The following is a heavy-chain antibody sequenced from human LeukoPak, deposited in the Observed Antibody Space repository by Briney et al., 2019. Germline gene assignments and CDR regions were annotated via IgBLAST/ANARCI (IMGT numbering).Heavy chain of an antibody. Sequence: GASVKVSCKASGYTFSSYGISWVRQAPGQGLEWMGWISAYNGNTNYAQKLQGRVTMTTDTSTSTAYMELRSLRSDDTAVYYCACNSAYCTNGLCSGGLLIFQHWGQGTLVTVSS. D-gene: IGHD2-8*01. V-gene: IGHV1-18*01. CDR2: ISAYNGNT. J-gene: IGHJ1*01. CDR3: ACNSAYCTNGLCSGGLLIFQH. CDR1: GYTFSSYG.